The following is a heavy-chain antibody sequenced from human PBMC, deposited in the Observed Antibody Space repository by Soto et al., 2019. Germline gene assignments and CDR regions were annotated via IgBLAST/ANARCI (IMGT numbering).Heavy chain of an antibody. CDR3: ARDPGLLEWLQSPGGY. Sequence: QVQLVQSGAEVKKPGASVKVSCKASGYTFTGYYMHWVRQAPGQGLEWMGWINPNSGGTNYAQKVQGRVTMTRDTSISTAYMELSRLRSDDTAVYYCARDPGLLEWLQSPGGYWGQGTLVTVSS. D-gene: IGHD3-3*01. J-gene: IGHJ4*02. V-gene: IGHV1-2*02. CDR1: GYTFTGYY. CDR2: INPNSGGT.